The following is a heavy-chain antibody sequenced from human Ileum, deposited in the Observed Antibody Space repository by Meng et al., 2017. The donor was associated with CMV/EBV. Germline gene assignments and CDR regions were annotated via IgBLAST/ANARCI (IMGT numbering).Heavy chain of an antibody. CDR2: INLGSRTT. CDR1: GYTFSRYF. D-gene: IGHD2-2*01. CDR3: AREFPAARYFDY. J-gene: IGHJ4*02. V-gene: IGHV1-46*01. Sequence: SCKASGYTFSRYFMHWVRQAPGEGLEWMGIINLGSRTTHFAQKFQGRVTLTSDTSTSTVYLELSSLRSEDTAIYYCAREFPAARYFDYWGQGTLVTVSS.